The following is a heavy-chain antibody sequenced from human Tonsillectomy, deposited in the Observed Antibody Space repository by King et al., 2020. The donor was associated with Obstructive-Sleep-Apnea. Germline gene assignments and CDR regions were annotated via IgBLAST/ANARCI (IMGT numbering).Heavy chain of an antibody. CDR2: IYYIGST. CDR3: ARSPAYLADAFDI. D-gene: IGHD2-21*01. J-gene: IGHJ3*02. CDR1: GGSISSYY. Sequence: QLQESGPGLVKPSETLSLTCSVSGGSISSYYWSWIRQPPGKGLEWVACIYYIGSTNYNPSLKSRVTISVDTSKNQFSLKLRSVTAADTAVYYCARSPAYLADAFDIWGQGTMVTVSS. V-gene: IGHV4-59*08.